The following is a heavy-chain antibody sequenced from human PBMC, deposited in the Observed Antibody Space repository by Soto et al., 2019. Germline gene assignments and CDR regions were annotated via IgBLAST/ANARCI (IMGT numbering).Heavy chain of an antibody. CDR2: ISGSGGST. V-gene: IGHV3-23*01. CDR1: GFTFSSYA. D-gene: IGHD3-10*01. CDR3: AKMITMVRGVIPYYFGY. Sequence: LRRSCAASGFTFSSYAMSWVREAPGKGLEWVSAISGSGGSTYYADSVKGRFTISRDNSKNTLYLQMNSLRAEDTAVYYCAKMITMVRGVIPYYFGYWGQGTLVTISS. J-gene: IGHJ4*02.